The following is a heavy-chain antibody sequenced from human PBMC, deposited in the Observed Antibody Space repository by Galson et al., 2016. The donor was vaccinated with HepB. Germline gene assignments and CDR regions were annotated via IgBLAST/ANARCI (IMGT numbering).Heavy chain of an antibody. D-gene: IGHD1-7*01. J-gene: IGHJ6*02. CDR2: LNWNGEST. Sequence: SLRLSCAVVGFIFDDYVMTWVRQAPGKGLEWVAGLNWNGESTGYADSVRGRFTISRDNSKNTMWLQMNSLRSEDTAVYYCARGLRDQGYELNFDYYALDVWGHGTTVIVSS. V-gene: IGHV3-20*04. CDR1: GFIFDDYV. CDR3: ARGLRDQGYELNFDYYALDV.